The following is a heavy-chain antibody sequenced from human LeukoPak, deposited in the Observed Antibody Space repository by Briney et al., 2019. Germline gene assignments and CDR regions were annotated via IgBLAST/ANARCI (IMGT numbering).Heavy chain of an antibody. CDR1: GFTFSSYA. CDR3: ARSPGGYDSSGYRFDY. Sequence: PGGSLRLSCAASGFTFSSYAMHWVRQAPGKGLEWVAVISYDGSNKYYADSVKGRFTISRDNSKNTLYLQMNSLRAEDTAVYYCARSPGGYDSSGYRFDYWGQGTLVTVSS. V-gene: IGHV3-30-3*01. D-gene: IGHD3-22*01. J-gene: IGHJ4*02. CDR2: ISYDGSNK.